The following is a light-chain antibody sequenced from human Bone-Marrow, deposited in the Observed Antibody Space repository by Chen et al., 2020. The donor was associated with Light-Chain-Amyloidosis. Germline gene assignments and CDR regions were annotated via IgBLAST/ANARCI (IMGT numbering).Light chain of an antibody. CDR2: DDS. V-gene: IGLV3-21*02. J-gene: IGLJ3*02. CDR1: NIGSTS. CDR3: QVWDRSSDRPV. Sequence: SYVLTQPSSVSVAPGQTATIACGGNNIGSTSVHWYQQTPGQAPLLVVYDDSDRHSGIPERLSGSYSGNTATLTSSRVEAGDEADYYCQVWDRSSDRPVFGGGTKLTVL.